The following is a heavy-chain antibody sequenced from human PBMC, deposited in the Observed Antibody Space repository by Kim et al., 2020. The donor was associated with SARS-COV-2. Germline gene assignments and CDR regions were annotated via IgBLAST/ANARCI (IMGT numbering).Heavy chain of an antibody. CDR2: ISGSAGST. D-gene: IGHD6-13*01. CDR3: AKDLNRPSYSRRFDS. CDR1: A. Sequence: AMGWVRQAPGKGLEWVSSISGSAGSTYYTDSVKGRFTISRDNSKNTMYLQMNSLRAEDTAVYFCAKDLNRPSYSRRFDSWGQGTLVTVSS. V-gene: IGHV3-23*01. J-gene: IGHJ4*02.